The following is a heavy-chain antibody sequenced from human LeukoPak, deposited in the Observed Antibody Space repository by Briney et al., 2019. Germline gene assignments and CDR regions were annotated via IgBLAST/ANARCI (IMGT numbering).Heavy chain of an antibody. Sequence: GGSLRLSCAASGFTFSSYWMHWVRQAPGKGLEWVAVISYDRTDEHYADSVKGRYTISRDNSKNTLFLQMNGLRTEDTAVYYCAGDRGRGDGYTIIDYWGQGTPVTVSS. CDR1: GFTFSSYW. J-gene: IGHJ4*02. CDR2: ISYDRTDE. D-gene: IGHD5-24*01. CDR3: AGDRGRGDGYTIIDY. V-gene: IGHV3-30*03.